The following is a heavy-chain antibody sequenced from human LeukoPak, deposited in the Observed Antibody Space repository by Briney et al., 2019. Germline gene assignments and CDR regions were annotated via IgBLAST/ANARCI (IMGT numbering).Heavy chain of an antibody. J-gene: IGHJ3*02. Sequence: PSETLSLTCTVSGDSISSSSYYWGWIRQPPGKALEWIGSIFYSGSSYYNPSLKSRLTISVDTSKNQFSLKVTSVTAADTAVYYCARLGKSGMTTVTPRASDIWGQGTVVTASS. V-gene: IGHV4-39*01. CDR3: ARLGKSGMTTVTPRASDI. CDR2: IFYSGSS. CDR1: GDSISSSSYY. D-gene: IGHD4-17*01.